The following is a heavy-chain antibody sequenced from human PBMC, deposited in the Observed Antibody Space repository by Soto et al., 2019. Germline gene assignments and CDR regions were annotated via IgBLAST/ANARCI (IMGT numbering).Heavy chain of an antibody. J-gene: IGHJ4*02. V-gene: IGHV3-74*01. D-gene: IGHD7-27*01. CDR3: AIDGPRGY. Sequence: PGGSLRLSCAASGITFSNYAMSWVRQAPGKGLDWVSAISDGSSTSYADSVKGRFTISRDNAKNTLYLQMNSLRAEDTAVYYCAIDGPRGYWGQGTLVTVSS. CDR2: ISDGSST. CDR1: GITFSNYA.